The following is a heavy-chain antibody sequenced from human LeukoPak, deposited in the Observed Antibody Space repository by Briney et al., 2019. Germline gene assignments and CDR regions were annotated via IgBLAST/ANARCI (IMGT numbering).Heavy chain of an antibody. Sequence: PAGSLTLSCAASGFTFSSYAMSWVRQAPGKGLEWVSAISGSGGSTYYADSVKGRFTISRDNSKNTLYLQMNSLRAEDTAVYYCAKDRNYDILTGYYSGFDYWGQGTLVTVSS. CDR3: AKDRNYDILTGYYSGFDY. CDR1: GFTFSSYA. V-gene: IGHV3-23*01. D-gene: IGHD3-9*01. J-gene: IGHJ4*02. CDR2: ISGSGGST.